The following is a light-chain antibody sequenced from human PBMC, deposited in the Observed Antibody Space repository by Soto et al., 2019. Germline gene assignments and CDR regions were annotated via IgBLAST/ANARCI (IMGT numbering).Light chain of an antibody. Sequence: QSALTQPASVSGSPGQSITISCTGTSSDVGGYNYVSWYQQHPGKAPKLMIYEVSNRPSGVSNRFSGSKSGNTASLTISGRQSEDDADYYCSSYTSSITHVVFGGGTKLTVL. J-gene: IGLJ2*01. CDR2: EVS. CDR1: SSDVGGYNY. CDR3: SSYTSSITHVV. V-gene: IGLV2-14*01.